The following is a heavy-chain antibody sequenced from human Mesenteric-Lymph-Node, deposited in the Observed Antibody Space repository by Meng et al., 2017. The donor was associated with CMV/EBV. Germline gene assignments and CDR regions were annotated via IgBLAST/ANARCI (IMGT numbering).Heavy chain of an antibody. CDR1: GYSFTNYF. Sequence: ASVKVSCKASGYSFTNYFYHWVRQAPGQGLEWMGWINPNNGGTVYAQNFQDRVTMTSDTSITTAYMELSSLISDDSAIYYCARGRYYYGLDVWGQGTAVTVSS. D-gene: IGHD3-16*02. V-gene: IGHV1-2*02. CDR3: ARGRYYYGLDV. CDR2: INPNNGGT. J-gene: IGHJ6*02.